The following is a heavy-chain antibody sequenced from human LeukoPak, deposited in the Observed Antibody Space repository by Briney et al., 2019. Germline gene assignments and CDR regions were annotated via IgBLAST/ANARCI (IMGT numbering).Heavy chain of an antibody. CDR1: GYTFTGYY. V-gene: IGHV1-2*02. Sequence: ASVKVSCKASGYTFTGYYMHWVRQAPGQGLEWMGWINPNSGGTNYAQKLQGRVTMTTDTSTSTAYMELRSLRSDDTAVYYCARAVGDYAGYYFDYWGQGTLVAVSS. D-gene: IGHD4-17*01. CDR2: INPNSGGT. CDR3: ARAVGDYAGYYFDY. J-gene: IGHJ4*02.